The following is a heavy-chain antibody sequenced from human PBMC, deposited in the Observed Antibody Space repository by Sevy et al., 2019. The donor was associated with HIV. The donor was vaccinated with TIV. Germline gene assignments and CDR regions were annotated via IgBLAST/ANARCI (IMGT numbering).Heavy chain of an antibody. CDR3: ARDSGNYDFWSGYYSD. CDR1: GFTFSSYS. CDR2: ISSSSYI. D-gene: IGHD3-3*01. V-gene: IGHV3-21*01. Sequence: GGSLRLSCAASGFTFSSYSMNWVRQAPGKGLEWVSSISSSSYIYYADSVKGRFTISRDNAKNSLYLQMNSLRAEDTAVYYCARDSGNYDFWSGYYSDWGQGTLVTVSS. J-gene: IGHJ4*02.